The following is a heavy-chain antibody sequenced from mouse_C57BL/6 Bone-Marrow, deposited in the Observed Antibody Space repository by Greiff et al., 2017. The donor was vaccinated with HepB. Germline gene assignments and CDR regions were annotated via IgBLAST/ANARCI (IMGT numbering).Heavy chain of an antibody. CDR1: GYTFTDYY. CDR2: INPYNGGT. J-gene: IGHJ4*01. Sequence: VHVKQSGPVLVKPGASVKMSCKASGYTFTDYYMNWVKQSHGKSLEWIGVINPYNGGTSYNQKFKGKATLTVDKSSSTAYMELNSLTSEDSAVYYCARLHFYAMDYWGQGTSVTVSS. CDR3: ARLHFYAMDY. V-gene: IGHV1-19*01.